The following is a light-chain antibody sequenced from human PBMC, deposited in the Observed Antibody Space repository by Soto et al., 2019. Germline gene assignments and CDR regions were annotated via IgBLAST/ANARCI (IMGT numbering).Light chain of an antibody. Sequence: EIVLTQYPATLSLSPGERATLSCRASQSVSSHLAWYQQKPGQAPRLLIYDTFNRATGIPARFSGSGSGTDFTLTINSLEPEDFAVYYCQQRSNWPPGYIVGQGTKLEIK. CDR1: QSVSSH. CDR2: DTF. CDR3: QQRSNWPPGYI. J-gene: IGKJ2*01. V-gene: IGKV3-11*01.